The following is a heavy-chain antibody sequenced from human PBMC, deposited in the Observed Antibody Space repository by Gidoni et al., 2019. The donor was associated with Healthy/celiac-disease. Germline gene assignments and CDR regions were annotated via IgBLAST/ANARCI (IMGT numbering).Heavy chain of an antibody. Sequence: EVQLVESGGGLVKPGGSLRPSCAASGFTFSSYSMNWFRQAPGKGLEWVSSISSSSSYIYDADSVKGRFTISRDNAKNSLYLQMNSLRAEDTAVYYCARETRSDYDILTGYYQYYYYGMDVWGQGTTVTVSS. CDR2: ISSSSSYI. CDR1: GFTFSSYS. D-gene: IGHD3-9*01. V-gene: IGHV3-21*01. J-gene: IGHJ6*02. CDR3: ARETRSDYDILTGYYQYYYYGMDV.